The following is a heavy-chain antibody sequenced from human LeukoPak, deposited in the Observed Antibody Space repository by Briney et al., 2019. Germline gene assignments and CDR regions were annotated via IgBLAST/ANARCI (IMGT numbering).Heavy chain of an antibody. CDR1: GYTFTGYY. J-gene: IGHJ4*02. CDR2: INPNSGGT. V-gene: IGHV1-2*02. D-gene: IGHD6-19*01. CDR3: ARDPTIAVAGNPPDY. Sequence: ASVKVSCKASGYTFTGYYMHWVRQAPGQGLGWMGWINPNSGGTNYAQKFQGRVTMTRDTPISTAYMELSRLRSDDTAVYYCARDPTIAVAGNPPDYWGQGTLVTVSS.